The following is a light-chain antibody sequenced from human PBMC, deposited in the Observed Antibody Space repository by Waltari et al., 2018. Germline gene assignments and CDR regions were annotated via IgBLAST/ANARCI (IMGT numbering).Light chain of an antibody. V-gene: IGKV1-17*03. CDR2: SAS. CDR3: LQHRTYPWT. Sequence: DIQVTQSPSAMSASVGDRVTITCRASQGISNNFAWFQQRPGTVPKRLIYSASRLESGVPSRVSGSGSGTEFTLTISSLQPEDVATYYCLQHRTYPWTFGQGTKVEIK. J-gene: IGKJ1*01. CDR1: QGISNN.